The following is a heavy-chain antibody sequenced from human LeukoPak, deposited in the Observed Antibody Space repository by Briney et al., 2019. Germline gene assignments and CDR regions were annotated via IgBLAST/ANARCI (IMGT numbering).Heavy chain of an antibody. J-gene: IGHJ4*02. CDR3: ARDEYSSSSVLDY. CDR2: FEPEDGET. CDR1: GYTLTELS. Sequence: ASVKVSCKVSGYTLTELSMHWVRQAPGKGLEWMGGFEPEDGETIYAQKFQGRVNMTEDTSTDTAYMELRSLRSDDTAVDYCARDEYSSSSVLDYWGQGTLVTVSS. V-gene: IGHV1-24*01. D-gene: IGHD6-6*01.